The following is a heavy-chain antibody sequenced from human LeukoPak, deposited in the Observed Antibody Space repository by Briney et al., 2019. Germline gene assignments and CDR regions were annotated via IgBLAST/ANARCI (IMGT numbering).Heavy chain of an antibody. J-gene: IGHJ4*02. D-gene: IGHD1-14*01. Sequence: ASVKVSFKTSGYTFSAFYIHWVRQAPGQGPEWMGWINPDSGGSEYGQKFQGRVTFTSDTSSTTVYMEVRSLKSDDTAVYYCARDMTGGIWARATSFDHWGQGTLVTVSS. CDR1: GYTFSAFY. CDR3: ARDMTGGIWARATSFDH. V-gene: IGHV1-2*02. CDR2: INPDSGGS.